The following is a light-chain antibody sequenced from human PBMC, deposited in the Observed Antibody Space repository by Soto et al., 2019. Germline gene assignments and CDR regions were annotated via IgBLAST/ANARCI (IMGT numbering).Light chain of an antibody. J-gene: IGLJ3*02. CDR1: SSDVGAYNF. CDR3: TSYTTSSTWV. Sequence: QSVRTQPASVSGSPGQSITSSCIGTSSDVGAYNFVSWYRQNPGKAPKLMIYDVSNRPSGVSNRFSGSKSGNTASLTISGLQSEDVADYSSTSYTTSSTWVFGRGTKVTVL. CDR2: DVS. V-gene: IGLV2-14*01.